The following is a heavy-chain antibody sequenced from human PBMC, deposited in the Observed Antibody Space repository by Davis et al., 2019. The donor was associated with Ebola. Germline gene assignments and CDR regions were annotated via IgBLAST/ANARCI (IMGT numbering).Heavy chain of an antibody. CDR1: GGSIGNSLYY. CDR2: VYYSGST. CDR3: ARHYDPRNIAFDF. J-gene: IGHJ3*01. V-gene: IGHV4-39*01. D-gene: IGHD2/OR15-2a*01. Sequence: MPSETLSLTCSVSGGSIGNSLYYWGWIRQPPGKGLEWIGSVYYSGSTYYNPSLKTRIAMSVDTSKNQFSLKLNSVTAADTAVYYCARHYDPRNIAFDFWGQGTMVTVSS.